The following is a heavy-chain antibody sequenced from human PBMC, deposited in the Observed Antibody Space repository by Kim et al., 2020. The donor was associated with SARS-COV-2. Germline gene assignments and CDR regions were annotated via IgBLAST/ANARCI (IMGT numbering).Heavy chain of an antibody. CDR3: AKDGAMSGSAEYFQH. Sequence: GGSLRLSCAASGFTFDDYAMHWVRQAPGKGLEWVSGISWNSGSIGYADSVKGRFTISRDNAKNSLYLQMNSLRAEDTALYYCAKDGAMSGSAEYFQHWG. J-gene: IGHJ1*01. V-gene: IGHV3-9*01. CDR2: ISWNSGSI. D-gene: IGHD6-25*01. CDR1: GFTFDDYA.